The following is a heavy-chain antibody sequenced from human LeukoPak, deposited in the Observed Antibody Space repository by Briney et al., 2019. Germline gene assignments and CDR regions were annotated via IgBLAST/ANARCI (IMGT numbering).Heavy chain of an antibody. J-gene: IGHJ4*02. CDR3: ASDFTGYDDY. CDR2: INTDGSRT. CDR1: GFTFSRYW. V-gene: IGHV3-74*01. Sequence: PAGSLRLSCAASGFTFSRYWMHWVRQAPGRGLVWVSRINTDGSRTDYADSVKGRFTISRDNAKNTLYLQMNSLGAEDTAVYYCASDFTGYDDYWGQGTLVTVSS. D-gene: IGHD3-9*01.